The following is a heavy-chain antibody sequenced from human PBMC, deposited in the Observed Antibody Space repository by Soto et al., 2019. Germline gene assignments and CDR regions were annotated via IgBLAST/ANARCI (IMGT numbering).Heavy chain of an antibody. CDR2: INHSGST. CDR3: ARVTTYYDFWSGYYASWFDP. CDR1: GGSISSGGYY. Sequence: SLTCTVSGGSISSGGYYWSWIRQPPGKGLEWIGEINHSGSTNYNPSLKSRVTISVDTSKNQFSLKLSSVTAADTAVYYCARVTTYYDFWSGYYASWFDPWGQGXLVTVYS. V-gene: IGHV4-39*07. J-gene: IGHJ5*02. D-gene: IGHD3-3*01.